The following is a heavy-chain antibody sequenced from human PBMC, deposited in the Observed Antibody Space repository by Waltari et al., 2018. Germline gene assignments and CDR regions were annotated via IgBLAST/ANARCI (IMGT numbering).Heavy chain of an antibody. CDR2: LYHSGST. Sequence: QVQLQESGPGLVKPSGTLSLTCAVSGGSISSSNWWSWVRQPPGKGLEWIGELYHSGSTNDNPALKGRVTISVDKSKNQCSLKLRAVTAADTAVYYCARDPWLAPSSRSGVDYWGQGTLVTVSS. CDR3: ARDPWLAPSSRSGVDY. V-gene: IGHV4-4*02. J-gene: IGHJ4*02. CDR1: GGSISSSNW. D-gene: IGHD3-10*01.